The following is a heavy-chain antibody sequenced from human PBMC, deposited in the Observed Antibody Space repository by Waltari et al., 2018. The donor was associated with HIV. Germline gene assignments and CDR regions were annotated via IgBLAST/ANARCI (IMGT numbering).Heavy chain of an antibody. CDR3: ARDGHFYDSRPLDH. V-gene: IGHV3-30*04. CDR2: ISYGGRNK. J-gene: IGHJ4*02. D-gene: IGHD3-22*01. CDR1: GFTFSPFA. Sequence: QVQLVESGGGVVQPGGSLRLSCFASGFTFSPFAFHWVRQAPGKGLEWVALISYGGRNKVYADSVKGRFTISRDNSKNTLYLQMNSLRAEDTAVYYCARDGHFYDSRPLDHWGQGTLVTVSS.